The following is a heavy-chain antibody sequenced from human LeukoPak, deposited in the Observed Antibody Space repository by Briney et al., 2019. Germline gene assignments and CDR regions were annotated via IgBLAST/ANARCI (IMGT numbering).Heavy chain of an antibody. J-gene: IGHJ4*02. CDR3: AKDQRRYFDWLLTYYFDY. Sequence: GGSLRLSCAASGFTFSSYAMSWVRQAPGKGLEWVSAISGSGGSTYYADSVKGRFTISRDNSKNTLYLQMNSLRAEDTAVYYCAKDQRRYFDWLLTYYFDYWGQGTLVTVSS. CDR1: GFTFSSYA. CDR2: ISGSGGST. V-gene: IGHV3-23*01. D-gene: IGHD3-9*01.